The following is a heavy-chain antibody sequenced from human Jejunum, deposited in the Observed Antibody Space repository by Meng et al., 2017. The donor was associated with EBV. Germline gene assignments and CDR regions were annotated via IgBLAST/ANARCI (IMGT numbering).Heavy chain of an antibody. CDR1: GFPVSSNS. CDR3: ARGGSSWYFFDY. V-gene: IGHV3-53*01. J-gene: IGHJ4*02. Sequence: VELVDAGGGLIHAGGSRGLSFAAPGFPVSSNSMSWVRQAPGKGLEWVSVIYRGGSAFYSDSVKGRFTISRDNSKNTLFLQMNSLRAEDTAVYYCARGGSSWYFFDYWGQGTLVTVSS. D-gene: IGHD6-13*01. CDR2: IYRGGSA.